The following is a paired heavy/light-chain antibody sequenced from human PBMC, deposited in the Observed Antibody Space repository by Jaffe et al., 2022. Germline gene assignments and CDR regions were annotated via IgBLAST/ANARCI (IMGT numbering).Light chain of an antibody. J-gene: IGKJ1*01. Sequence: DIQMTQSPSSLSAYVGDRVTITCRASQSISNYLNWYQHKPGKGPKLLIYAASSLQSGVPSRFSGSGSGTDFTLTINSLQPEDFATYYCQQSYSTPRTFGQGTKVEIK. CDR1: QSISNY. V-gene: IGKV1-39*01. CDR2: AAS. CDR3: QQSYSTPRT.
Heavy chain of an antibody. V-gene: IGHV4-4*02. Sequence: QVQLQESGPGLVKPSGTLSLTCAVSGGSISNNNWWSWIRQYPGMGLEWIGEIYHLGNTNYNPSLKSRVTLSVDKSENQFSLRLSSVTAADTAVYYCAKVDHRGSYRFDYWGQGTLVTVSS. CDR1: GGSISNNNW. J-gene: IGHJ4*02. CDR3: AKVDHRGSYRFDY. D-gene: IGHD1-26*01. CDR2: IYHLGNT.